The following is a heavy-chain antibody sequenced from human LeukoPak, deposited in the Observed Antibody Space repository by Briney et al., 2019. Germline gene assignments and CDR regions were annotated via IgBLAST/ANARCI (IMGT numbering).Heavy chain of an antibody. Sequence: GDSLRLSCAAFGMTFRSHWMSWVRQAPGKGLEWVAKISQDGSVTDYMDSVKGRFTISRDTATNSLYLQMNSLRAEDTAVYYCASSYCSGNSCYSDWYFDLWGRGTLVLVSS. D-gene: IGHD2-15*01. CDR1: GMTFRSHW. CDR3: ASSYCSGNSCYSDWYFDL. CDR2: ISQDGSVT. V-gene: IGHV3-7*03. J-gene: IGHJ2*01.